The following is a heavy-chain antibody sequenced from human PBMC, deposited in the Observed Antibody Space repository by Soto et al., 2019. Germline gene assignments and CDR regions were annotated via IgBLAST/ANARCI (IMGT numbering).Heavy chain of an antibody. D-gene: IGHD3-22*01. CDR2: VSAYNANT. CDR3: ARVFSCYDSSGYHYYFDY. V-gene: IGHV1-18*01. Sequence: ALVKVSCKASGYTFTSYGISWVRQAPGQGLEWMGWVSAYNANTNYAQKLQGRVTMTTDTSTSTAYMQLRSLRSDDTAVYYCARVFSCYDSSGYHYYFDYWGQGTLVTVSS. J-gene: IGHJ4*02. CDR1: GYTFTSYG.